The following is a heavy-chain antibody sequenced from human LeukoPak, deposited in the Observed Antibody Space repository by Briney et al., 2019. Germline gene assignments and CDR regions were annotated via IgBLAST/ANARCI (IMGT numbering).Heavy chain of an antibody. CDR1: GYSISSGYY. J-gene: IGHJ4*02. CDR2: IYHSGST. V-gene: IGHV4-38-2*02. Sequence: SETLSLTCTVSGYSISSGYYWGWIRQPPGKGLEWIGSIYHSGSTYYNPSLKSRVTISVDTSKNQFSLKLSSVTAADTAVYYCARENDYGDYYWGQGTLVTVSS. CDR3: ARENDYGDYY. D-gene: IGHD4-17*01.